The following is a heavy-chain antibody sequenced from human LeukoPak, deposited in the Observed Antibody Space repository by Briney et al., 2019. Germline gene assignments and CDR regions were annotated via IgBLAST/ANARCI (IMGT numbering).Heavy chain of an antibody. CDR1: GFTFSGYG. J-gene: IGHJ4*02. V-gene: IGHV3-21*01. CDR3: ARERGYSYGYSDY. D-gene: IGHD5-18*01. Sequence: GGSLRLSCAASGFTFSGYGMNWVRQAPGKGLEWVSSISSTSSFTYYTDSVKGRFTISRDNARNSLYLQMNSLRAEDTAVYYCARERGYSYGYSDYWGQGTLVTVSS. CDR2: ISSTSSFT.